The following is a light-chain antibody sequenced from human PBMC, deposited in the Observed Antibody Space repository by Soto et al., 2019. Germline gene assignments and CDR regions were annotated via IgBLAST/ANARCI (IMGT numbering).Light chain of an antibody. CDR2: EVN. V-gene: IGLV2-8*01. Sequence: QSVLTQPPSASGSPGQSVTISCTGTSSDVGGYNYVSWYQQHPGKAPKLMIYEVNKRPSGVPDRFSASKSGNTASLTVSGLLAEDEADYYCSSYAGSNILFGTGTKLTVL. CDR1: SSDVGGYNY. J-gene: IGLJ1*01. CDR3: SSYAGSNIL.